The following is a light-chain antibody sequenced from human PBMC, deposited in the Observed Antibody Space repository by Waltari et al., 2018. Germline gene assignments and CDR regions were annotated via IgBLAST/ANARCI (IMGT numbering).Light chain of an antibody. CDR1: GLRSYY. J-gene: IGLJ2*01. CDR3: HSRDASGVGGS. Sequence: SSELTQDPAVSVAMGQTATITCQGNGLRSYYASWYQQRPGQAPILIMYDKNNRPSGVPDRFSGSNSDNTASLTITGAQAEDEASYYCHSRDASGVGGSFGGGTKLTVL. V-gene: IGLV3-19*01. CDR2: DKN.